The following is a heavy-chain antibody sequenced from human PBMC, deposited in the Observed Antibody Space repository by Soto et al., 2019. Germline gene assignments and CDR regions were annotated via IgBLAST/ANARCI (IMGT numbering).Heavy chain of an antibody. J-gene: IGHJ6*02. D-gene: IGHD3-10*01. CDR2: LYYSGNT. Sequence: SETLSLTCTVSGASISTYYWTWIRQAPGKGLEWIGYLYYSGNTNYNPSLKSRVTMSVDTSKNHFYPTLTSATAADTAVYFCARGGSEGGLDVWGQGTTVTVSS. V-gene: IGHV4-59*01. CDR1: GASISTYY. CDR3: ARGGSEGGLDV.